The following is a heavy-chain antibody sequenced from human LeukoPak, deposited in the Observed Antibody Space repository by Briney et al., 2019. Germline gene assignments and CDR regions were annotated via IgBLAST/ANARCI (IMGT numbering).Heavy chain of an antibody. D-gene: IGHD3-22*01. CDR3: ASHSYYDRTPLDY. CDR2: INSDGSST. CDR1: GFTFSSYW. V-gene: IGHV3-74*01. J-gene: IGHJ4*02. Sequence: GGSLRLSCAASGFTFSSYWVHWVRQAPGKGLVWVSRINSDGSSTSYADSVKGRFTISRDNAKNTLYLQMNSLRAEDTAVYYCASHSYYDRTPLDYWGQGTRVTVSS.